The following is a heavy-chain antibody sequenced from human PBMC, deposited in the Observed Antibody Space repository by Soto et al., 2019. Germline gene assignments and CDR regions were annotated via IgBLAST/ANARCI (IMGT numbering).Heavy chain of an antibody. Sequence: QVQLQESGPGLVKPSGTLSLTCAVSSDSISNNNWWSWVRQPPGKGLEWIGEIYHSGSTNYNPSLKSRVTISVDKSTNHFSLKLNSVTAADTAVYYCARSTVTEDCWGQGTLITVSS. D-gene: IGHD4-17*01. CDR1: SDSISNNNW. V-gene: IGHV4-4*02. J-gene: IGHJ4*02. CDR2: IYHSGST. CDR3: ARSTVTEDC.